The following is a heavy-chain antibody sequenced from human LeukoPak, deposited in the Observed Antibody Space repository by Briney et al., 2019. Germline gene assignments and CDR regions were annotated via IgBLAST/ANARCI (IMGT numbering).Heavy chain of an antibody. D-gene: IGHD3-10*01. Sequence: SGPTLVKPTQTLTLTCTFSGFSLSTSGVGVGWIRQPPGKALEWLALIYWDDDKRYSPSLKSRLTITKDTSKNQVVLTMTNMDPVDTATYYCAHRRITMARGVIGFDYWGQGTLVTVSS. CDR2: IYWDDDK. J-gene: IGHJ4*02. CDR3: AHRRITMARGVIGFDY. V-gene: IGHV2-5*02. CDR1: GFSLSTSGVG.